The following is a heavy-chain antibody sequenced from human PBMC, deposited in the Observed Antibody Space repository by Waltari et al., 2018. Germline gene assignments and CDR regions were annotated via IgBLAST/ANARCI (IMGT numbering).Heavy chain of an antibody. V-gene: IGHV4-59*01. J-gene: IGHJ3*02. CDR1: GGSISSYY. D-gene: IGHD6-13*01. CDR2: SYYSGST. Sequence: QVQLQESGPGLVKPSETLSLTCTVSGGSISSYYWSWIRPPPGKGLEWIGYSYYSGSTNYSPSLKSLVTISVDTSKNQFSLKLSSVTAADTAVYYCARVIAAAGKRAFDIWGQGTMVTVSS. CDR3: ARVIAAAGKRAFDI.